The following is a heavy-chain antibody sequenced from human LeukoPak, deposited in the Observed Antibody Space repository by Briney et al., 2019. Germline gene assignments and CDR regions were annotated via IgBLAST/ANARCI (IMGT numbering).Heavy chain of an antibody. Sequence: GGSLRLSCAASGFTFSSYAMSWVRQAPGKGLEWVSAISGSGGSTYYADSVKGRFTISRHNSKNTLYLQMNSLRVEDTAVYYCARDGGMIRFGGQDVWGQGTTVTVS. V-gene: IGHV3-23*01. J-gene: IGHJ6*02. CDR1: GFTFSSYA. D-gene: IGHD3-16*01. CDR2: ISGSGGST. CDR3: ARDGGMIRFGGQDV.